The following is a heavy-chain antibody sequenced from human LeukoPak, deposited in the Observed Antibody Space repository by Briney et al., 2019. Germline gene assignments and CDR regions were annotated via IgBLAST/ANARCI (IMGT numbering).Heavy chain of an antibody. J-gene: IGHJ4*02. Sequence: SVKVSCKASGGTFSSYAISWVRQAPGQGLEWMGRIIPIFGIADYAQKFQGRVTITADKSTSTAYMELSSLRSEDTAVYYCARDFDYGDYGGYFDYWGQGTLVTVSS. CDR2: IIPIFGIA. CDR3: ARDFDYGDYGGYFDY. D-gene: IGHD4-17*01. V-gene: IGHV1-69*04. CDR1: GGTFSSYA.